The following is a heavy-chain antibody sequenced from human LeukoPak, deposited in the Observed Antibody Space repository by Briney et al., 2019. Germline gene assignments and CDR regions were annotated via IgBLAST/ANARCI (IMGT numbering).Heavy chain of an antibody. CDR1: GYTFTSYG. CDR2: ISAYNGNT. Sequence: GASVKVSCKASGYTFTSYGISWERQAPGQGLEWMGWISAYNGNTNYAQKLQGRVTMTTDTSTSTAYMELRSLRSDDTAVYYCARAAGYCSSTSCYSNWFDPWGQGTLVTVSS. V-gene: IGHV1-18*01. D-gene: IGHD2-2*01. CDR3: ARAAGYCSSTSCYSNWFDP. J-gene: IGHJ5*02.